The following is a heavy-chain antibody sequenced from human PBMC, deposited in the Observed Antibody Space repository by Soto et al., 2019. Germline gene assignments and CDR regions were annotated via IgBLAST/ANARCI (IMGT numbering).Heavy chain of an antibody. V-gene: IGHV4-31*01. CDR2: ISYSGST. CDR3: ARDAVTKRDFYYYGMDV. D-gene: IGHD4-4*01. CDR1: GGSIRNSGYY. J-gene: IGHJ6*02. Sequence: QVQLQESGPGLVKPSQTLSLTCTVSGGSIRNSGYYWSWIRQHPGKGLEWIGYISYSGSTDYAPSLMRLVTMSVDTSKNQFSLKLSSVTAADTAVYYCARDAVTKRDFYYYGMDVWGRGTTVTVSS.